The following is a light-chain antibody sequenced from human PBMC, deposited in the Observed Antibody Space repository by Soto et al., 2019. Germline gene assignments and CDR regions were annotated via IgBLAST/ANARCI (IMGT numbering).Light chain of an antibody. CDR2: DAS. CDR3: QQYDSSPKT. J-gene: IGKJ1*01. V-gene: IGKV3-20*01. CDR1: QSVSNY. Sequence: EIMMTQSPATLSVSPGARATLSCRASQSVSNYLAWYQQKPGQSPRLLIYDASTRATGIPDRFSGSGSGTDFTLTISRLEPEDFAVYYCQQYDSSPKTFGQGTKVDIK.